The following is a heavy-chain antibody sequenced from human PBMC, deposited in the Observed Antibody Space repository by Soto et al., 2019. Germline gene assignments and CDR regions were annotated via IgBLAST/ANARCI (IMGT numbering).Heavy chain of an antibody. CDR2: IIPIFGTA. CDR1: GGTFSSYA. Sequence: QVQLVQSGAEVKKPGSSVKVSCKASGGTFSSYAISWVRQAPGQGLEWMGWIIPIFGTANYAQKFQGRVTITADESTSTAYMELSSLRSEDTAVYYFARREQLVHGAYYYYYGMDVWGQGTTVTVSS. CDR3: ARREQLVHGAYYYYYGMDV. V-gene: IGHV1-69*01. D-gene: IGHD6-6*01. J-gene: IGHJ6*02.